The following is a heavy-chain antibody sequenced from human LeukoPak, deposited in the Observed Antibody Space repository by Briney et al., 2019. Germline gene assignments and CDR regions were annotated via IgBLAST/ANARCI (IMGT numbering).Heavy chain of an antibody. V-gene: IGHV3-9*01. CDR1: GFTFDDYA. D-gene: IGHD6-6*01. Sequence: PGRSLRLSCAASGFTFDDYAMHWVRQAPGKGLEWVSGISWNSGSIGYADSVKGRFTISRDNAKNSLYLQMNSLRAEDTALYYCAKDTVGAARPTLLFDYWGQGTLVTVSS. J-gene: IGHJ4*02. CDR3: AKDTVGAARPTLLFDY. CDR2: ISWNSGSI.